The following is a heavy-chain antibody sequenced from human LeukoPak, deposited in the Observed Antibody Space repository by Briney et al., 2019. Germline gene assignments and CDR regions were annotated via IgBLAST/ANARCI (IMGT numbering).Heavy chain of an antibody. V-gene: IGHV4-59*13. CDR2: LSLGEVA. CDR3: VRVSTASGGAFDV. J-gene: IGHJ3*01. CDR1: SGSISSDY. D-gene: IGHD2-21*02. Sequence: SETLSLTCTISSGSISSDYWSWIRQPPGKGLEWIGYLSLGEVAFYNPSLESRLTTSADTSKNQFSLNLTSVTAADTAMYYCVRVSTASGGAFDVWGQGTMVTVSS.